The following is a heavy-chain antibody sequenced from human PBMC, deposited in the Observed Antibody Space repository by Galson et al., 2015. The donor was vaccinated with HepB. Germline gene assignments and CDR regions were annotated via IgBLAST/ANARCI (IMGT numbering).Heavy chain of an antibody. J-gene: IGHJ4*02. V-gene: IGHV3-30*18. CDR1: GFTFSSYA. CDR3: ANDAYYSDRSALGYLDG. D-gene: IGHD3-22*01. Sequence: SLRLSCAASGFTFSSYAVHWVRQAPGKGLEWVAVTSFDGSSTYYADSVKGRFTISRDNSKNTLYLQMNSLRPEDTAVYYCANDAYYSDRSALGYLDGWGQGSLVTVSS. CDR2: TSFDGSST.